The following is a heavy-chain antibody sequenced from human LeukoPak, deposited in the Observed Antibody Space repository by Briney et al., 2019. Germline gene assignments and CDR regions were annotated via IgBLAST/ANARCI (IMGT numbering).Heavy chain of an antibody. J-gene: IGHJ4*02. CDR3: ASGSWRDSSEDY. D-gene: IGHD3-22*01. CDR2: IYHSGST. V-gene: IGHV4-30-2*01. Sequence: SQTLSLTCAVSGGSIGSGGYSWSWIRQPPGKGLEWIGYIYHSGSTYYNPSLKSRVTISVDRSKNQFSLKLSSVTAADTAVYYCASGSWRDSSEDYWGQGTLVTVSS. CDR1: GGSIGSGGYS.